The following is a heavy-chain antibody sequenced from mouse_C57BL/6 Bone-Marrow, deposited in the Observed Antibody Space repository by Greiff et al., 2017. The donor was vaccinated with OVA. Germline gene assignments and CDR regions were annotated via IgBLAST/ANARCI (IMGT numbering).Heavy chain of an antibody. D-gene: IGHD1-1*01. CDR2: ISSGGSYT. CDR3: ARPFYYYGSSPWFAY. Sequence: EVQGVESGGDLVKPGGSLKLSCAASGFTFSSYGMSWVRQTPDKRLEWVATISSGGSYTYYPDSVKGRFTISRDNAKNTLYLQMSSLKSEDTAMYYCARPFYYYGSSPWFAYWGQGTLVTVSA. CDR1: GFTFSSYG. V-gene: IGHV5-6*01. J-gene: IGHJ3*01.